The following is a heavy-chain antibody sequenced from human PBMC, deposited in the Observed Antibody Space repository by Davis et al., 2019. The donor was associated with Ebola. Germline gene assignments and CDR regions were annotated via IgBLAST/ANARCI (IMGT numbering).Heavy chain of an antibody. CDR1: GYTFTGYY. V-gene: IGHV1-2*02. CDR3: ARDSSSPDGYYYYGMDV. Sequence: ASVKVSCKASGYTFTGYYMHWVRQAPGQGLEWMGWINPNSGGTNYAQKFQGRVTITADESTSTAYMELSSLRSEDTAVYYCARDSSSPDGYYYYGMDVWGQGTTVTVSS. J-gene: IGHJ6*02. CDR2: INPNSGGT. D-gene: IGHD6-6*01.